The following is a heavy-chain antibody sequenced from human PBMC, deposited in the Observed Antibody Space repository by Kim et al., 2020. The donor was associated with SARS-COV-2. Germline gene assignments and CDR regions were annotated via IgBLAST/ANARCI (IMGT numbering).Heavy chain of an antibody. V-gene: IGHV4-39*01. CDR1: GGSISSSSYY. CDR3: ARHRSSSWSAIEY. CDR2: IDYSGSI. J-gene: IGHJ4*02. Sequence: SETLSLTCFVSGGSISSSSYYWGWIRQPPGKGLEWIGSIDYSGSIYYNPSLNSRVTISVDTSNNQFSLKLSSVTAADTAVYYCARHRSSSWSAIEYWGQGTLVTVSS. D-gene: IGHD6-13*01.